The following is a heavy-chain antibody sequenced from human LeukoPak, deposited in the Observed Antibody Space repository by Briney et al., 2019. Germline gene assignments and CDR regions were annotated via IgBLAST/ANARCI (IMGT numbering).Heavy chain of an antibody. V-gene: IGHV1-24*01. CDR2: FDPEDGET. D-gene: IGHD3-16*02. Sequence: ASVEVSCKVSGYTLTELSMHWVRQAPGKGLEWMGGFDPEDGETIYAQKFQGRVTMTEDTSTDTAYMELSSLRSEDTAVYYCATEFVGLAAFDIWGQGTMVTVSS. CDR1: GYTLTELS. J-gene: IGHJ3*02. CDR3: ATEFVGLAAFDI.